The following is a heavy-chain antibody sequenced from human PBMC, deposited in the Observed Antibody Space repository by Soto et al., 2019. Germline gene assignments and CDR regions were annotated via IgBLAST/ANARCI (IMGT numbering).Heavy chain of an antibody. D-gene: IGHD3-10*01. CDR3: ARDLHPVRGVYYFDH. V-gene: IGHV4-59*01. Sequence: SETLSLTCTVSGGSISSYYWSWIRQPPGKGLEWIGYIYYSGSTNYNPSLKSRVTISVDTSKNQFSLKLSSVTAADTAVYYCARDLHPVRGVYYFDHWGQGTLVTGSS. J-gene: IGHJ4*02. CDR2: IYYSGST. CDR1: GGSISSYY.